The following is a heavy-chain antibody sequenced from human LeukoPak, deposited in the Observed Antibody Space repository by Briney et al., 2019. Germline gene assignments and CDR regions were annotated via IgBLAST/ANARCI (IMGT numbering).Heavy chain of an antibody. D-gene: IGHD4-17*01. V-gene: IGHV1-69*06. CDR2: IIPIFGTA. CDR1: GGTFSSYA. Sequence: ASVKVSCKASGGTFSSYAISWVRQAPGQGLEWMGGIIPIFGTANYAQKFQGRVTITADKSTSTAYMELSSLRSEDTAVYYCATQGDYGDYNYWGQGTLVTVSS. CDR3: ATQGDYGDYNY. J-gene: IGHJ4*02.